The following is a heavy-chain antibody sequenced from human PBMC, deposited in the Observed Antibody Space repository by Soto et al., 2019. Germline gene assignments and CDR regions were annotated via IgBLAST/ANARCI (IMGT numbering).Heavy chain of an antibody. J-gene: IGHJ4*02. Sequence: SETLSLTCTVSGGSLSSDNSYWSWIRQYPGKGLEWIGYIYHSGNTYYNPSLKSRVIISVDTSKNQFSLKLSSVTAADTAVYFCAGDTAGGEAGFDYWGKGTLVT. CDR1: GGSLSSDNSY. D-gene: IGHD3-16*01. CDR3: AGDTAGGEAGFDY. V-gene: IGHV4-31*03. CDR2: IYHSGNT.